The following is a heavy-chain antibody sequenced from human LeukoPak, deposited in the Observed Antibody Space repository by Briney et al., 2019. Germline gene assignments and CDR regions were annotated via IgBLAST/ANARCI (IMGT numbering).Heavy chain of an antibody. CDR3: SRHYIYGDPPAFDI. D-gene: IGHD4-17*01. CDR2: MYCRGCT. J-gene: IGHJ3*02. Sequence: PSQTLSLTCTVSGGSISSYSRSWIRQPPGKGLEWIGYMYCRGCTNDNPSLKSPGTISSDTSKNHRSLKVTSLTAVAPPMYYFSRHYIYGDPPAFDIWGQGTMVTVSS. V-gene: IGHV4-59*08. CDR1: GGSISSYS.